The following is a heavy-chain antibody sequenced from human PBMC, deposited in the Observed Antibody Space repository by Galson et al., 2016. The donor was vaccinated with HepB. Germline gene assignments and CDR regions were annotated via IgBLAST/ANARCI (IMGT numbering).Heavy chain of an antibody. CDR1: GFTFSSYW. Sequence: SLRLSCAASGFTFSSYWMHWVRQAPGKGLVWVSRINSDGSSTTYAGSVKGRFTISRDNAKNTLYLQMNGLKAEDTAVYYCARGAPYGEFDYWGQGTLVTVSS. CDR3: ARGAPYGEFDY. J-gene: IGHJ4*02. D-gene: IGHD3-10*01. V-gene: IGHV3-74*01. CDR2: INSDGSST.